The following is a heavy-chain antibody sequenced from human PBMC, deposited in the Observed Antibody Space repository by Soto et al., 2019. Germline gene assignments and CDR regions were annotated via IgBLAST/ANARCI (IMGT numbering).Heavy chain of an antibody. CDR2: INPSGGST. CDR1: GYTFTSYY. V-gene: IGHV1-46*01. Sequence: ASVKVSCKASGYTFTSYYMHWVRQAPGQGLEWMGIINPSGGSTSYAQKFQGRVTMTRDTSTSTVYMELSSLRSEDTAVYYCARVFGPDGDYVFAGVAFDIWGQGTMVTVSS. CDR3: ARVFGPDGDYVFAGVAFDI. D-gene: IGHD4-17*01. J-gene: IGHJ3*02.